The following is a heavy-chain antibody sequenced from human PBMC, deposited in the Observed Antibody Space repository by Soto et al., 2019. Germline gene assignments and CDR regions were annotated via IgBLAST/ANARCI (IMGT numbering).Heavy chain of an antibody. CDR3: ARGDYYGSGSSGYYGMDV. CDR1: GFNLSTYA. V-gene: IGHV3-30-3*01. D-gene: IGHD3-10*01. J-gene: IGHJ6*02. CDR2: ISYDGSNK. Sequence: GGSLRLSCVASGFNLSTYAMHWVRQAPGKGLEWVEVISYDGSNKYFADSVKGRFTISRDNSKNTVYLQMDSLGAEDTAVYFCARGDYYGSGSSGYYGMDVWGQGTTVTVSS.